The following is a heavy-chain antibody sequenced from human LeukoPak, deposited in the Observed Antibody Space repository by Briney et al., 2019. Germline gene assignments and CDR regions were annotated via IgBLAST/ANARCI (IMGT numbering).Heavy chain of an antibody. CDR3: ARAPYRSGWYYFDF. CDR1: GFTFNDYA. J-gene: IGHJ4*02. V-gene: IGHV3-30-3*01. D-gene: IGHD6-19*01. CDR2: ISYDGNNR. Sequence: SGGSLRLSCAASGFTFNDYAMHWVRQAPGRGLEWVALISYDGNNRYYADSVKGRFTISRDNSKNTLYLHTNSLRGEDTAIYSCARAPYRSGWYYFDFWGQGTLVTVSS.